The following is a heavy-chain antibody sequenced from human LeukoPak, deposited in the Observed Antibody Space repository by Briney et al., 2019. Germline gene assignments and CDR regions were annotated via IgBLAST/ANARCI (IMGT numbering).Heavy chain of an antibody. Sequence: GGSLRLSRAASGFTFSSYAMTWVRQAPGRGLEWVSGIYASCENTYYADSVKGRFTISRDNSKNTLYLQMNSLRGGDTAVYYCVRGLRELPYWGQGTLVTVSS. J-gene: IGHJ4*02. D-gene: IGHD1-7*01. CDR2: IYASCENT. CDR3: VRGLRELPY. V-gene: IGHV3-23*01. CDR1: GFTFSSYA.